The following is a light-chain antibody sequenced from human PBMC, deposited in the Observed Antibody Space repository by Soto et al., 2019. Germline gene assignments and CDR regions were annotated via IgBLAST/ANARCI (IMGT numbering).Light chain of an antibody. CDR3: QVWDSSSDHPV. CDR2: DDS. J-gene: IGLJ2*01. Sequence: SYELTQPPSVSVAPGQTARITCGGNNIGSKSVHWYQQKPGQAPVLVVYDDSDRPSGLPERFSGSNSGNTASLTISRVEAGDEADYYCQVWDSSSDHPVFGGGTKVTVL. CDR1: NIGSKS. V-gene: IGLV3-21*02.